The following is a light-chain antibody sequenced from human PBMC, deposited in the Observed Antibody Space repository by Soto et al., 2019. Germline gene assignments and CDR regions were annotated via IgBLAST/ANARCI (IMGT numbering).Light chain of an antibody. J-gene: IGLJ3*02. CDR3: CSFVGSYRWV. V-gene: IGLV2-11*01. CDR2: DVS. Sequence: QSALTQPRSVSGSPGQSVTISGTGTSSDVGTYNYVSWYKQYPGKAPKLMIFDVSQRPSGVPDRFSGSKSGNTASLTISGLQAEDEADYYCCSFVGSYRWVFGGGTKLTVL. CDR1: SSDVGTYNY.